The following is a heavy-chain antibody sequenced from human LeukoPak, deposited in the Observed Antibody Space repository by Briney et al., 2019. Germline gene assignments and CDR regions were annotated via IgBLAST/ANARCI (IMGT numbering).Heavy chain of an antibody. J-gene: IGHJ4*02. Sequence: GGSLRLSCAASGFTVTSNYMSWVRQAPGKGLEWVSVIYSGGSTYYADSVKGRFTISRDNSKNTLYLQMNSLRPEDTAVYYCARDRHVYYDILTGYASYFEYWGQGALVTVSS. D-gene: IGHD3-9*01. CDR2: IYSGGST. CDR3: ARDRHVYYDILTGYASYFEY. V-gene: IGHV3-53*05. CDR1: GFTVTSNY.